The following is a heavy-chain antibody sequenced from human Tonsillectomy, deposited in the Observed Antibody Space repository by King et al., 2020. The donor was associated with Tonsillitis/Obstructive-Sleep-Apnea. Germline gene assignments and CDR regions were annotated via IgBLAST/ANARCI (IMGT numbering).Heavy chain of an antibody. J-gene: IGHJ4*02. CDR1: GFTFDDYG. CDR3: AKAHGSSGYLSVDS. V-gene: IGHV3-9*01. Sequence: QLVQSGGGLVQPGRSLRLSCAASGFTFDDYGMHWVRQAPGKGLEWVSGISWNSGDIGYADSVKGRFTISRDNAKNSLYLQMNSLRAEDTALYYCAKAHGSSGYLSVDSWGQGTLVTVSS. CDR2: ISWNSGDI. D-gene: IGHD3-22*01.